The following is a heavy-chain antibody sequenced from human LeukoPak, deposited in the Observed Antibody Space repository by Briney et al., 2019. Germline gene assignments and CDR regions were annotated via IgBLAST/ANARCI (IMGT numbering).Heavy chain of an antibody. CDR2: VYYSGTT. J-gene: IGHJ3*02. V-gene: IGHV4-39*07. CDR3: ARVVDRTGAFDI. Sequence: SETLSLTCSVSGGSISLSYYYWGWIRQPPGKALEWIGSVYYSGTTSYNPSLKSRVTISVDMSKNHFSLRLSSVTAADTAMYYCARVVDRTGAFDIWGQGTMVTVSS. D-gene: IGHD1-1*01. CDR1: GGSISLSYYY.